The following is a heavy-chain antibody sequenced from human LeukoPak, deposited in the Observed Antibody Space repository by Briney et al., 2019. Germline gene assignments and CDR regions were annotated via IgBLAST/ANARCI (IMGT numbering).Heavy chain of an antibody. J-gene: IGHJ3*02. V-gene: IGHV3-11*01. CDR3: AKDPNGDYIGTFDI. Sequence: GGSLRLSCAASGFTFSDYYMSWIRQAPGKGLEWVSYISSSGSTIYYADSVKGRFTISRDNAKNSLYLQMNSLRAEDTAVYYCAKDPNGDYIGTFDIWGQGTMVTVSS. CDR1: GFTFSDYY. CDR2: ISSSGSTI. D-gene: IGHD4-17*01.